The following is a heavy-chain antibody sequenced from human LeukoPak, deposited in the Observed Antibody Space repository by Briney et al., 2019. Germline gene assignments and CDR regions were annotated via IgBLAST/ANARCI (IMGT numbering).Heavy chain of an antibody. CDR3: ARPRKGLTYYDSSGYYETFDY. J-gene: IGHJ4*02. CDR1: GYTFTSYD. V-gene: IGHV1-8*01. Sequence: ASVKVSCKASGYTFTSYDINWVRQATGQGLEWMGWMNPNSGNTGYAQKFQGRVTMTRNTSISTAYMELSSLRSEDTAVYYCARPRKGLTYYDSSGYYETFDYWGQGTLVTVSS. D-gene: IGHD3-22*01. CDR2: MNPNSGNT.